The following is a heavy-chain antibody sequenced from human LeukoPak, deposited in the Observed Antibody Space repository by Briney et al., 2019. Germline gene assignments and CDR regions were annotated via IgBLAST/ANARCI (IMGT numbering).Heavy chain of an antibody. CDR2: ISSSGGGT. D-gene: IGHD2-15*01. CDR1: GFTFSNYA. Sequence: GGSLRLSCAASGFTFSNYAMSWIRQAPEKGLEWVSSISSSGGGTYYADSVKGRFTISRDNSKNTLYLQMNSLKTEDTAVYYCTTDPPGFGYCSGGSCSSDNWFDPWGQGTLVTVSS. V-gene: IGHV3-23*01. J-gene: IGHJ5*02. CDR3: TTDPPGFGYCSGGSCSSDNWFDP.